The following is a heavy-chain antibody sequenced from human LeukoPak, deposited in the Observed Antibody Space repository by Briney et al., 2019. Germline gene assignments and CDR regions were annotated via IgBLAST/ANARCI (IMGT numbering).Heavy chain of an antibody. V-gene: IGHV3-30*02. CDR3: AKDLGSGSYAADY. CDR1: GFTFRNFG. D-gene: IGHD1-26*01. CDR2: TQYDGRDK. Sequence: GGSLRLSCAASGFTFRNFGMHWVRQAPGQGLDWVAFTQYDGRDKFYADSVKGRFTISRDNSKNTLYLQTNSLRAEDTALYYCAKDLGSGSYAADYWGQGTLVTVSS. J-gene: IGHJ4*02.